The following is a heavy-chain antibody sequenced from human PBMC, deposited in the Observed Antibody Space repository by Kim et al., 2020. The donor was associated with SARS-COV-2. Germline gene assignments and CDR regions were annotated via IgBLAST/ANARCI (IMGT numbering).Heavy chain of an antibody. CDR1: GYTFATYA. CDR2: INTNTGNP. CDR3: ARSRYFGSGAGRAGDY. V-gene: IGHV7-4-1*02. D-gene: IGHD2-15*01. Sequence: ASVKVSCKASGYTFATYAMNWVRQAPGQGLEWMGWINTNTGNPTYAQGFTGRFVFSLDTSVSTAYLQITSLKAEDTAVYYCARSRYFGSGAGRAGDYWGQGTLVTVSS. J-gene: IGHJ4*02.